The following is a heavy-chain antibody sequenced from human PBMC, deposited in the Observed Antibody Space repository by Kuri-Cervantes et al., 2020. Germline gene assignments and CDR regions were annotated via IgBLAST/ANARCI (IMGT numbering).Heavy chain of an antibody. CDR1: GFPLSTSGVG. CDR3: ARRLTIAATGFDP. Sequence: SGLTVTLPTQTPPLLCTFSGFPLSTSGVGVGWIRQPPGKALEWLALIYWNDDKRYSPSLKSRLTITKDTSKNEVVLTVINMDIVDTATHYCARRLTIAATGFDPWGQGTLVTVSS. D-gene: IGHD2-15*01. CDR2: IYWNDDK. J-gene: IGHJ5*02. V-gene: IGHV2-5*01.